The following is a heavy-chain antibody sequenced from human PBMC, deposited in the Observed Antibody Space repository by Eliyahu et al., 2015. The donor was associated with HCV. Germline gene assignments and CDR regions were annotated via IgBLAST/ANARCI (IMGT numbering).Heavy chain of an antibody. Sequence: QVQLQQWGAGLLKPSETLSLTCAVYGGSFSGYYWNWIRQPPGKGLEWIGEINHSGSTNYNPSLKSRVTISVDTSKNQFSLKLSSVTAADTAVYYCARDRRGYSYGSPYYYYGMDVWGQGTTVTVSS. CDR3: ARDRRGYSYGSPYYYYGMDV. D-gene: IGHD5-18*01. V-gene: IGHV4-34*01. CDR2: INHSGST. CDR1: GGSFSGYY. J-gene: IGHJ6*02.